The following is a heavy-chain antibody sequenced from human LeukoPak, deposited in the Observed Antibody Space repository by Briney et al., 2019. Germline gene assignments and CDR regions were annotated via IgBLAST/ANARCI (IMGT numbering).Heavy chain of an antibody. CDR1: GGSISSHY. CDR3: ARGPYKFDYYDSSQFDY. D-gene: IGHD3-22*01. V-gene: IGHV4-59*11. CDR2: IYYSGST. J-gene: IGHJ4*02. Sequence: SETLSLTCTVSGGSISSHYWSWIRQPPGKGLEWIGYIYYSGSTNYNPSLKSRVTISVDTSKNQFSLKLSSVTAADTAVYYCARGPYKFDYYDSSQFDYWGQGTLVTVSS.